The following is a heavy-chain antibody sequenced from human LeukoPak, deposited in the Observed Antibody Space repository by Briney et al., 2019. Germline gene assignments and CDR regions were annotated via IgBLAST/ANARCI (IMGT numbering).Heavy chain of an antibody. D-gene: IGHD1-26*01. Sequence: GGSLRLSCAASGFTFSSYSMNWVRQAPGKGLEWVSSISSSSSYIYYADSVKGRFTISRDNAKNSLYLQMNSLRAEDTAVYYCARGESGSYRRDNWFDPWGQETLVTVSS. CDR3: ARGESGSYRRDNWFDP. CDR1: GFTFSSYS. V-gene: IGHV3-21*01. CDR2: ISSSSSYI. J-gene: IGHJ5*02.